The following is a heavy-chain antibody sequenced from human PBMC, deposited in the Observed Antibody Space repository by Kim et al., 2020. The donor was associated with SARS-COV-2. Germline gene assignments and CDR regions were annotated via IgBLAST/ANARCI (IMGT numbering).Heavy chain of an antibody. CDR3: ARGRGRDNAFDI. Sequence: SETLSLTCAVYGGSFSGYYWSWIRQPPGKGLEWIGEINHSGSTNYNPSLRSRVTISVDTSKNQFSLKLSSVTAADTAVYYCARGRGRDNAFDIWGQGTMVTVSS. D-gene: IGHD3-10*01. CDR2: INHSGST. J-gene: IGHJ3*02. CDR1: GGSFSGYY. V-gene: IGHV4-34*01.